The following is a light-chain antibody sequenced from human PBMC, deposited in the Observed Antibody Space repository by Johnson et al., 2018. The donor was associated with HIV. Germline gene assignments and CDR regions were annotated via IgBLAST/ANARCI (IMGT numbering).Light chain of an antibody. Sequence: QSVLTQPPSVSAAPGQKVTISCSGSSSNIGNNYVSWYQQLPGKAPRLLIYDNNKRPSGIPDRFSVSKSGTSATLGITGLQTGDEADYYCVGWDSSLSGYVCGTGTTVTVL. CDR3: VGWDSSLSGYV. CDR2: DNN. J-gene: IGLJ1*01. V-gene: IGLV1-51*01. CDR1: SSNIGNNY.